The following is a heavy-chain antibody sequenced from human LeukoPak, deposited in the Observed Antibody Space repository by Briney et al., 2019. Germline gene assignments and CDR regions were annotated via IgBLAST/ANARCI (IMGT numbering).Heavy chain of an antibody. CDR3: ARAGTVITSIFDWYFDL. J-gene: IGHJ2*01. CDR2: ISSSGSTI. V-gene: IGHV3-48*03. D-gene: IGHD4-17*01. CDR1: GFTFSSYE. Sequence: GGSLRLSCAASGFTFSSYEMNWVRQAPGKGLEWVSYISSSGSTIYYADSVKGRFTISRDNAKNSLYLQMNSLRAEDTAVYYCARAGTVITSIFDWYFDLWGRGTLVTVSS.